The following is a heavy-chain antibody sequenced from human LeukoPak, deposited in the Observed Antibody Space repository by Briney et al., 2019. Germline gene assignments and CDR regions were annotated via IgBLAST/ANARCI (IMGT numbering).Heavy chain of an antibody. CDR2: IIPIFGTA. D-gene: IGHD3-22*01. J-gene: IGHJ5*02. Sequence: SVKVSCKASGGTFSSYAISWVRQAPGQGLEWMGRIIPIFGTANYAQKFQGRVTITTDESTSTACMELSSLRSEDTAVYYCARGYYYDSSGYYWSFDPWGQGTLVTVSS. CDR1: GGTFSSYA. V-gene: IGHV1-69*05. CDR3: ARGYYYDSSGYYWSFDP.